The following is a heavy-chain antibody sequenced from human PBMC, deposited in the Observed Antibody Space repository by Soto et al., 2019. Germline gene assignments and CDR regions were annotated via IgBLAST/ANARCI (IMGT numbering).Heavy chain of an antibody. J-gene: IGHJ5*02. D-gene: IGHD3-10*01. CDR2: ISGSGGST. V-gene: IGHV3-23*01. Sequence: GGSLRLSCAASGFTFSSYAMSWVRQAPGKGLEWVSAISGSGGSTYYADSVKGRFTISRDNSKNTLYLQMNSLRAEDTAVYYCAKGGDYYGSGSYNNWFDPWGQGTLVTVSS. CDR1: GFTFSSYA. CDR3: AKGGDYYGSGSYNNWFDP.